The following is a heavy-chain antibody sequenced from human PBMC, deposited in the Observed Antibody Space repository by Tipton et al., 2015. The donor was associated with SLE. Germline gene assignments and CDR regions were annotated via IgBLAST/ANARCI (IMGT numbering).Heavy chain of an antibody. CDR3: AREKDYIGTGSDMDS. CDR2: ISYRGAT. Sequence: TLSLTCTVSGGSISGHYWSWIRQSPGRGLGWFGYISYRGATNYNPSLKSRVTMSLDTSRSQFSLKVTSVTAADTAVYLCAREKDYIGTGSDMDSWGQGALVTVSS. J-gene: IGHJ4*02. D-gene: IGHD3-10*01. V-gene: IGHV4-59*11. CDR1: GGSISGHY.